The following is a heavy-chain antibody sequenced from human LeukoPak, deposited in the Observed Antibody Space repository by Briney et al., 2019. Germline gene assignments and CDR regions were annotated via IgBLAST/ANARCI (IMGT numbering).Heavy chain of an antibody. CDR1: GFTFSSYW. J-gene: IGHJ4*02. Sequence: GGSLRLSCAASGFTFSSYWMKWVRQAPGKGLEWVANMNQDASERYYVESVKGRFTISRDNARISLYLQMNSLRVEDTAVNFCARDKRGGSYGDYWGQGTLVTVSS. V-gene: IGHV3-7*01. D-gene: IGHD1-26*01. CDR3: ARDKRGGSYGDY. CDR2: MNQDASER.